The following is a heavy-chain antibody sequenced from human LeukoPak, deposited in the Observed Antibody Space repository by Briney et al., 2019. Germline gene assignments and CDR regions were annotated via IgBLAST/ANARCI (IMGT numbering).Heavy chain of an antibody. J-gene: IGHJ4*02. CDR2: ITASGGAT. V-gene: IGHV3-23*01. CDR3: AKRPSSSAGYFDY. CDR1: GFTFSSHS. Sequence: GGSLRLSCAASGFTFSSHSMSWVRHAPGKGLEWVSGITASGGATSYADSLKGRFTISRDNSKNTLYLQMNNLRVEDTAVYYCAKRPSSSAGYFDYWGQGTLVTVSP. D-gene: IGHD6-6*01.